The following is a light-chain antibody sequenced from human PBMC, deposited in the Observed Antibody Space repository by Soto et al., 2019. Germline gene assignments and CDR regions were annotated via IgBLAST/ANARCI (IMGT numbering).Light chain of an antibody. CDR3: QQDNNWPQT. J-gene: IGKJ1*01. V-gene: IGKV3-15*01. CDR2: GAS. CDR1: QSVRNN. Sequence: EIVMTQSPATLSVSPGERATLSCRASQSVRNNLAWYQQKPGQAPRLLIYGASTRATGIPARFSGSGSGTEFTLTISSLQSEDFAEYHCQQDNNWPQTFGQGTKVDIK.